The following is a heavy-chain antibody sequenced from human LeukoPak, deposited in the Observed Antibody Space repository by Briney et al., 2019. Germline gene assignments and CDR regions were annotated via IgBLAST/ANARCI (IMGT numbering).Heavy chain of an antibody. Sequence: GGSLRLSCADSGFTFSSYAMGWVRQAPGKGLEWVSVLYYGVSTFYKDSVKGRFTTSGDNFKNTVYLQMNSLRAEDTAVYYCARGRQNYGDYPYWGQGTLVTVSS. D-gene: IGHD4-17*01. CDR2: LYYGVST. J-gene: IGHJ4*02. CDR1: GFTFSSYA. V-gene: IGHV3-53*01. CDR3: ARGRQNYGDYPY.